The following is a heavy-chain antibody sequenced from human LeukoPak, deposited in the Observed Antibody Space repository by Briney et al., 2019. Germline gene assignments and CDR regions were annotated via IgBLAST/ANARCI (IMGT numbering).Heavy chain of an antibody. CDR3: ARGFRGPNFDH. J-gene: IGHJ4*02. D-gene: IGHD3-10*01. Sequence: SETLSLTCTVSGGSISSSRYYWGWIRQPPGKGLEWIGSIYYSGSTYYNPSLKSRVTISVDTSKNQFSLKLSSVTAADTAVYYCARGFRGPNFDHWGQGTLVTVSS. CDR1: GGSISSSRYY. V-gene: IGHV4-39*07. CDR2: IYYSGST.